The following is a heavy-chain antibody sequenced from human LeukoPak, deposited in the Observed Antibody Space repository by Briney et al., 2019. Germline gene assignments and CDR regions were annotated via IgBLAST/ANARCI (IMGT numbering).Heavy chain of an antibody. CDR2: ISHDRSNS. D-gene: IGHD3-10*01. CDR1: GFTSSNYA. J-gene: IGHJ4*02. Sequence: SGGPLKLSCAASGFTSSNYAMHWARQAPGKGLEWVAFISHDRSNSCHADSVKGRFTISRDNSKNTLYLQMNSLTDEDTAVYYCARDLSGSYMSDYWGQGTLVTVSS. CDR3: ARDLSGSYMSDY. V-gene: IGHV3-30-3*01.